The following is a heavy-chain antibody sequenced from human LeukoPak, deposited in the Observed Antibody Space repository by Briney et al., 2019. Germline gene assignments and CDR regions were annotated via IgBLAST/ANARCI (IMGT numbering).Heavy chain of an antibody. CDR2: ISWNSGSI. V-gene: IGHV3-9*01. CDR3: AKGIGIVHARDAFDI. J-gene: IGHJ3*02. Sequence: GGSLRLSCAASGFTFDDYAMHWVRQAPGKGLEWVSGISWNSGSIGYADSVKGRFTVSRDNAKNSRYLQMNSLRAEDTALYYCAKGIGIVHARDAFDIWGQGTMVTVSS. CDR1: GFTFDDYA. D-gene: IGHD2-15*01.